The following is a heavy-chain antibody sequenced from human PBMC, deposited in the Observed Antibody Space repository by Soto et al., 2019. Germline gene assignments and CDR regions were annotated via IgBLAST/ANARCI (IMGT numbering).Heavy chain of an antibody. Sequence: QITLKESGPTLVKPTQTLTLTCTFSGFSLSTSGVGVGWIRQPPGKALEWLALIYWDDDKRYSPSLKSRLTITKDTSKNQVVLTMTNIDPVDTATYYCAHRRDGDGAFDIWGQGTMVTVSS. CDR1: GFSLSTSGVG. V-gene: IGHV2-5*02. CDR3: AHRRDGDGAFDI. CDR2: IYWDDDK. J-gene: IGHJ3*02.